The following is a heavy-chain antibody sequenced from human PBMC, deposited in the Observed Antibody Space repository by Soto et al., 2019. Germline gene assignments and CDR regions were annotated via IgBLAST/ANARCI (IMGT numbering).Heavy chain of an antibody. V-gene: IGHV4-59*01. CDR2: IYYSGST. CDR1: GGSISSYY. J-gene: IGHJ4*02. Sequence: QVQLQESGPGLVKPSETLSLTCTVSGGSISSYYWSWIRQPPGKGLEWIGYIYYSGSTNYNPSLKSRVTMSVDTSKNQFSVKLTSVTAADTAVYYCARGFSTTFDYWGQGTLLTVSS. CDR3: ARGFSTTFDY. D-gene: IGHD2-2*01.